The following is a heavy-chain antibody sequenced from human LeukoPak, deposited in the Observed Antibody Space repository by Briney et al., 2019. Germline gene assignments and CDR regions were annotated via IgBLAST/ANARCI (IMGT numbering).Heavy chain of an antibody. D-gene: IGHD6-13*01. Sequence: SETLSLTCAVYGGSFSGYYWSWIRQPPGKGLEWIGEINHSGSTNYNPSLKSRVTISVDTSKNQFSLKLSSVTAADTAVYYCARDEGIIAAANYFDYWGQGTLVTVSS. J-gene: IGHJ4*02. CDR2: INHSGST. CDR3: ARDEGIIAAANYFDY. CDR1: GGSFSGYY. V-gene: IGHV4-34*01.